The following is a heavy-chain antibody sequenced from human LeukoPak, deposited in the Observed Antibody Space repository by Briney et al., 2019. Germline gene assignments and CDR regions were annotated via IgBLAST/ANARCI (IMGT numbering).Heavy chain of an antibody. D-gene: IGHD5-18*01. CDR3: AVSGYSYGFDY. CDR2: INSDGSST. CDR1: GFTFSSYW. Sequence: GGSLRLSCAASGFTFSSYWMPWVRQAPGKGLVWVSRINSDGSSTSYADSVKGRFTISRDNAKNTLYLQMNSLRAEDTAVYYCAVSGYSYGFDYWGQGTLVTVSS. V-gene: IGHV3-74*01. J-gene: IGHJ4*02.